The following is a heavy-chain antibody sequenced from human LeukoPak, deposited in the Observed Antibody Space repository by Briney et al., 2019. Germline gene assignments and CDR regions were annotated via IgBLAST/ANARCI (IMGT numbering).Heavy chain of an antibody. J-gene: IGHJ4*02. V-gene: IGHV4-59*01. CDR1: GGSISSYY. CDR3: ARTSIAAAVFDY. Sequence: SQSLSLTCTVAGGSISSYYWSWVRQPPGKGLEWVGYIYYSGATNFHPSLKSRVTISVATSSNQLSLNLHSVPAAATALYYWARTSIAAAVFDYWGEGALVTVS. CDR2: IYYSGAT. D-gene: IGHD6-13*01.